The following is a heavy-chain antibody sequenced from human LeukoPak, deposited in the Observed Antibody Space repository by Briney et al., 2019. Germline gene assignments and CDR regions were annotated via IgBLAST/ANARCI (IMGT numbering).Heavy chain of an antibody. CDR1: GGSISSSSYY. J-gene: IGHJ4*02. CDR3: ARANYDSSGHHHDY. D-gene: IGHD3-22*01. V-gene: IGHV4-39*07. Sequence: TSETLSLTCTVSGGSISSSSYYWGWIRQPPGKGLEWIGSIYYSGSTYYNPSLKSRVTISVDTSKNQFSLKLSSVTAADTAVYYCARANYDSSGHHHDYWGQGTLVTVSS. CDR2: IYYSGST.